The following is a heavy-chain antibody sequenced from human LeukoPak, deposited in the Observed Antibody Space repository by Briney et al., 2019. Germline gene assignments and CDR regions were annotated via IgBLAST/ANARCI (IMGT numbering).Heavy chain of an antibody. CDR3: ARGVVYAINAFYFDY. D-gene: IGHD2-8*02. V-gene: IGHV4-31*03. CDR1: GGSISSGGYY. Sequence: SQTLSLTCTVSGGSISSGGYYWSWIRQHPGKGLEWIGYIYYSGSTNYNPSLKSRVTISVDTSKNQFSLKLSSVTAADTAVYYCARGVVYAINAFYFDYWGQGTLVTVSS. CDR2: IYYSGST. J-gene: IGHJ4*02.